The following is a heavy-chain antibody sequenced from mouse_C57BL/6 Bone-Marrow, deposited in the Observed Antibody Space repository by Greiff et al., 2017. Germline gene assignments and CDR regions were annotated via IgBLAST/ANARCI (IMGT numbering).Heavy chain of an antibody. D-gene: IGHD2-5*01. V-gene: IGHV1-56*01. CDR3: ARDYYSNYGYFDV. J-gene: IGHJ1*03. CDR2: IFPGSGST. CDR1: GYTFTSHW. Sequence: QVQLQQSGPELVRPGASVKISCKAPGYTFTSHWMKWVRQRPGQGLEWIGEIFPGSGSTYYNEKFKGKATLTVDTSSSPAYMLLSSLTSEDSAVYFCARDYYSNYGYFDVWGTGTTGTVSS.